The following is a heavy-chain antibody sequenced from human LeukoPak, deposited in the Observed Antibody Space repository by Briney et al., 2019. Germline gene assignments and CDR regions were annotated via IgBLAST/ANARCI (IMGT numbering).Heavy chain of an antibody. CDR2: IWSDGTNQ. CDR1: GFTFDDYG. V-gene: IGHV3-33*01. CDR3: ARDAQRGFDDSNSLKH. J-gene: IGHJ4*02. Sequence: PGGSLRLSYAAAGFTFDDYGMHWVRQAPGKGLEWVAVIWSDGTNQYYADSVKGRFTISRDDSEKQVFLQMNSLKIEDTAVYFCARDAQRGFDDSNSLKHWGQGTPVTVST. D-gene: IGHD4-11*01.